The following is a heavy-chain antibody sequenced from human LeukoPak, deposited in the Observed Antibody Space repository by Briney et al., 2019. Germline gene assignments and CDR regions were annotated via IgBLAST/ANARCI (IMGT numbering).Heavy chain of an antibody. CDR1: GFTFSDYY. CDR3: AKALSVGATPWGY. D-gene: IGHD1-26*01. CDR2: ISSSGSII. V-gene: IGHV3-11*04. J-gene: IGHJ4*02. Sequence: SGGSLRLSCAASGFTFSDYYMSWIRQAPGKGLEWVSYISSSGSIISYADSVKGRFTISRDNSKNTLYLQMNSLRAEDTAVYYCAKALSVGATPWGYWGQGTLVTVSS.